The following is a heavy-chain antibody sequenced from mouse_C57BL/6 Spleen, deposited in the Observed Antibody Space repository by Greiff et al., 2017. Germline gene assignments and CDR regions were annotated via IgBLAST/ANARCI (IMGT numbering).Heavy chain of an antibody. CDR1: GFTFSDYY. V-gene: IGHV5-12*01. CDR3: ARQHGDYDEYFDV. Sequence: EVKLVESGGGFVQPGGSLKLSCAASGFTFSDYYMYWVRQTPEKRLEWVAYISNGGGSTYYQDTVKGRFTISRDNAKTTLYLQMSRLQSEDTAMYYCARQHGDYDEYFDVRGTGTTVTVSS. J-gene: IGHJ1*03. D-gene: IGHD2-4*01. CDR2: ISNGGGST.